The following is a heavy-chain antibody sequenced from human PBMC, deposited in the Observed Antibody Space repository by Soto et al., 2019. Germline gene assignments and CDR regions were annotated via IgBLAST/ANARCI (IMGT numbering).Heavy chain of an antibody. CDR1: GGTFSSYA. CDR3: ARAPEGGGFGELLSYYFDY. Sequence: QVQLVQSGAEVKKPGSSVKVSCKASGGTFSSYAISWVRQAPGQGLEWMGGIIPIFGTANYAQKFQGRVTITADKSTSTAYMGLSSLRSEDTAVYYCARAPEGGGFGELLSYYFDYWGQGTLVTVSS. J-gene: IGHJ4*02. CDR2: IIPIFGTA. D-gene: IGHD3-10*01. V-gene: IGHV1-69*06.